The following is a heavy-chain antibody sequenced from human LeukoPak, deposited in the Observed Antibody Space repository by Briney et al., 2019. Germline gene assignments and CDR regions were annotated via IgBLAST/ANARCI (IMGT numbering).Heavy chain of an antibody. V-gene: IGHV4-4*07. Sequence: WATLSLTCTASGDSISSYCWCWIRQPAGQGLEWIGRIYTSGSTNYHPSLKSRVTMSVDTSKNQFSLKLSSVTAADTAVYYCARVGSRGFDPWGQGTLVTVSS. CDR3: ARVGSRGFDP. CDR1: GDSISSYC. D-gene: IGHD6-13*01. CDR2: IYTSGST. J-gene: IGHJ5*02.